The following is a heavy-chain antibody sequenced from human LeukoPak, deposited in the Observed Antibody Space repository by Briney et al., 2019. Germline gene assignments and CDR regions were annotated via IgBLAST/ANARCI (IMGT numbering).Heavy chain of an antibody. V-gene: IGHV3-21*01. J-gene: IGHJ4*02. D-gene: IGHD3-10*01. CDR1: GFTFSSYS. Sequence: PGGSLRLSCAASGFTFSSYSMNWVRQAPGKGLEWVSSISSSSGYIYYADSVKGRFTISRDNAKNSLYLQMNSLRAEDTAVYYCARDRGGTEPHWGQGTLVTVSS. CDR2: ISSSSGYI. CDR3: ARDRGGTEPH.